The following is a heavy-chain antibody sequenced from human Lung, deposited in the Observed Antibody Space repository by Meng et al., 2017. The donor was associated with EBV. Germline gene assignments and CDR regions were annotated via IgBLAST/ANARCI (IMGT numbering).Heavy chain of an antibody. CDR3: AKDCFGDKDS. CDR1: GFIFSNLW. V-gene: IGHV3-74*01. CDR2: INTDGSVI. D-gene: IGHD2-21*01. Sequence: EEQLVEAGGGVVKPGGSLRLSCAVSGFIFSNLWMTWVRQAPGRGLEWVGLINTDGSVINYADSVKGRFTISRDNAKNTVYLQMNNLRAEDTAVYYCAKDCFGDKDSWGQGTLVTVSS. J-gene: IGHJ4*02.